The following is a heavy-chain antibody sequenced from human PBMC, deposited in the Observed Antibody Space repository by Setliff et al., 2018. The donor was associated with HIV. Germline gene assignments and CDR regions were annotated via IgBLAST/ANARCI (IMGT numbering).Heavy chain of an antibody. CDR1: GGSFSGYY. CDR3: ARSPLPRNWFDP. J-gene: IGHJ5*02. V-gene: IGHV4-34*01. Sequence: SETLSLTCAVYGGSFSGYYWSLIRQPPGRGLEWIGEINHSGSTNYNPSLKSRVTISVDTSKNQFSLKLSSVTAADTAVYYCARSPLPRNWFDPWGQGTLVTVSS. CDR2: INHSGST.